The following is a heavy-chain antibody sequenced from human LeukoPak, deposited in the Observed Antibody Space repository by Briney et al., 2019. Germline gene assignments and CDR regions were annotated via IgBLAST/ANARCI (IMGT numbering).Heavy chain of an antibody. CDR1: GDSVSSNNAA. CDR3: ARDLGAWFDP. Sequence: SQTLSLTRAISGDSVSSNNAAWNWITQSPSRGLEWLGRTYYRSKWYNDYAVSVKSRITINPDTSKNQFSLQLNSVTPEDTAVYYCARDLGAWFDPWGQGTLVTVSS. V-gene: IGHV6-1*01. J-gene: IGHJ5*02. CDR2: TYYRSKWYN.